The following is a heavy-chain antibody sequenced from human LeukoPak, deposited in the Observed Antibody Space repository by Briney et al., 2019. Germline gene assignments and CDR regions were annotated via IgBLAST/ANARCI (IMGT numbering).Heavy chain of an antibody. D-gene: IGHD5-18*01. J-gene: IGHJ4*02. Sequence: SVKVSCKASGGTFSSYAISWVRQAPGQGLEWMGGIIPIFGTANYAQKFQGRVTITADKSTSTAYMELSSLRSEDTAVYYCATLVDTAMDFIDYWGQGTLVTVSS. CDR1: GGTFSSYA. CDR2: IIPIFGTA. V-gene: IGHV1-69*06. CDR3: ATLVDTAMDFIDY.